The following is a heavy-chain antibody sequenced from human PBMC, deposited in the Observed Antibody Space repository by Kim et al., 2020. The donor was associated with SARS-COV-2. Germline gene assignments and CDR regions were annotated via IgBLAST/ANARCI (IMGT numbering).Heavy chain of an antibody. D-gene: IGHD2-21*02. J-gene: IGHJ5*02. CDR1: GGSISSYY. Sequence: SETLSLTCTVSGGSISSYYWSWIRQPPGKGLEWIGYIYYSGSTNYNPSLKSRVTISVDTSKNQFSLKLSSVTAADTAVYYCARGGGGNLGWFDPWGQGTLVTVSS. CDR3: ARGGGGNLGWFDP. V-gene: IGHV4-59*13. CDR2: IYYSGST.